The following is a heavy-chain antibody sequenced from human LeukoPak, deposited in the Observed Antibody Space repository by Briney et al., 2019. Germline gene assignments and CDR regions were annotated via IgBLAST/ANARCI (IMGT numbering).Heavy chain of an antibody. V-gene: IGHV3-66*01. Sequence: GGSLRLSCAASGFTVTSNYMSWVRQAPGKGLEWVSVIYGGVNPVYAESVQGRFTISRDNSKNTLYLQMSSLRAEDTAVYYCAKSPNTGFVLHCWGRGTMATVPS. D-gene: IGHD1-1*01. CDR1: GFTVTSNY. CDR2: IYGGVNP. J-gene: IGHJ4*02. CDR3: AKSPNTGFVLHC.